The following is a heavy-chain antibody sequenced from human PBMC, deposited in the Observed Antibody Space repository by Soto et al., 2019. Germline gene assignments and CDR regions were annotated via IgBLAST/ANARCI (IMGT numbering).Heavy chain of an antibody. CDR3: VRAGYSSGYWFDP. D-gene: IGHD5-18*01. V-gene: IGHV4-34*01. Sequence: SETLSLTCAVYGGSFSGYYWSWIRQPPGKGLEWIGEINHSGSTNYNPSLKSRVTISVDASKNQFSLKLSSVTAADTAVYYCVRAGYSSGYWFDPWGQGTLVTVSS. J-gene: IGHJ5*02. CDR1: GGSFSGYY. CDR2: INHSGST.